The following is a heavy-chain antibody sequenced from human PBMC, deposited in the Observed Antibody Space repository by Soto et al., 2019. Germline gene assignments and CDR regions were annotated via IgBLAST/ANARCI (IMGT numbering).Heavy chain of an antibody. V-gene: IGHV4-31*03. Sequence: SETLSLTCTVSGGSISDGVYYWSWIRQHPGKGLEWIGYIYYSGSTYYNPSLKSRVTISVDTSKNQFSLKLSSVTAADTAVYYCARMVRSGSYLIWFDPWGQGTLVTVSS. CDR2: IYYSGST. J-gene: IGHJ5*02. D-gene: IGHD1-26*01. CDR1: GGSISDGVYY. CDR3: ARMVRSGSYLIWFDP.